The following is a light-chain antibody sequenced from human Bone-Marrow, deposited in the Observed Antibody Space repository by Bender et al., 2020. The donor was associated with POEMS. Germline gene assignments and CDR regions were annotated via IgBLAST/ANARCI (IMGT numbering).Light chain of an antibody. Sequence: QSALTQPASVSGSPGQSITISCTGTDSDIGDHNYVSWYQQYSGKVPTLIIYDVTDPPSGVSHLCSGSSSGNAASLIFARLQAEDEAYYYCSSYRINTKVFGAGTKLTVL. V-gene: IGLV2-14*03. J-gene: IGLJ3*02. CDR2: DVT. CDR1: DSDIGDHNY. CDR3: SSYRINTKV.